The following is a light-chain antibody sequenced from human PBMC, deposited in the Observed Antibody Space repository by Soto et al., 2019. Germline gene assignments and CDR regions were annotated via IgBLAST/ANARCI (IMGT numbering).Light chain of an antibody. J-gene: IGKJ1*01. CDR3: QQLNSYPWT. CDR1: QTISSW. CDR2: AAS. Sequence: DIQMTQSAATLSVSLGDRVTITWGASQTISSWLAWYQQKPGKAPKLLIYAASTLQSGVPSRFSGSGYGTDFTLTISSLQTEDFATYYCQQLNSYPWTFGQGTKVDIK. V-gene: IGKV1-5*01.